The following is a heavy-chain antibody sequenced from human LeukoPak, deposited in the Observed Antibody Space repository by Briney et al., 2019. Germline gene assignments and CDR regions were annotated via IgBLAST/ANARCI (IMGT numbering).Heavy chain of an antibody. J-gene: IGHJ4*02. CDR2: IFYSGNT. CDR1: GGSISTNSYY. CDR3: ARVDIVTVPSANFDC. Sequence: PSETPSLTCFVSGGSISTNSYYWGWVRQPPGKGLEWIGSIFYSGNTYYNPSFRSRVSISVDTSKNQFSLKLFSVTAVDTAVYYCARVDIVTVPSANFDCWGQGTLVTVSS. D-gene: IGHD2-15*01. V-gene: IGHV4-39*01.